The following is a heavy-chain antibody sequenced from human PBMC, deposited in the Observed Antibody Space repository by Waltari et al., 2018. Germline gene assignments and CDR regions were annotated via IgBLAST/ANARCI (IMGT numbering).Heavy chain of an antibody. CDR2: FYYGGT. D-gene: IGHD3-9*01. CDR1: CDSIRLKSYY. Sequence: QLQLQESGPGLVNPSETLSLSCTVACDSIRLKSYYWGWIRQPPGKGLEWIGSFYYGGTNYNPSLKSRVTISADTSKNRFSLKLNSVTATDTAVYYCARRPYDISTGGFDYWGQGILVTVSA. V-gene: IGHV4-39*02. CDR3: ARRPYDISTGGFDY. J-gene: IGHJ4*02.